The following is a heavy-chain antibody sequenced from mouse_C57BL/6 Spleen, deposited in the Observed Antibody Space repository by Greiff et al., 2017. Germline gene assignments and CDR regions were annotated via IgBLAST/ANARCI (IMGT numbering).Heavy chain of an antibody. CDR1: GFTFSDAW. Sequence: EVQGVESGGGLVQPGGSMKLSCAASGFTFSDAWMDWVRQSPEKGLEWVAEIRNKANNHATYYAESVKGRFTISRDDSKSSVYLQMNSLRAEDTGIYFCTRGDGSSYHSWYFEVWGTGTTVTVSS. CDR2: IRNKANNHAT. CDR3: TRGDGSSYHSWYFEV. V-gene: IGHV6-6*01. D-gene: IGHD1-1*01. J-gene: IGHJ1*03.